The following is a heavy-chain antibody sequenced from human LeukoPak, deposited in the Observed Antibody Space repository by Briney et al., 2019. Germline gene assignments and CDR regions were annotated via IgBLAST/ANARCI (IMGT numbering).Heavy chain of an antibody. CDR2: INHSGST. D-gene: IGHD6-19*01. CDR1: GGSISSSSYY. V-gene: IGHV4-39*07. Sequence: SETLSLTCTVSGGSISSSSYYWGWIRQPPGKGLEWIGEINHSGSTNYNPSLKSRVTISVDTSKNQFSLKLSSVTAADTAVYYCASRIAVAGTSFDYWGQGTLVTVSS. CDR3: ASRIAVAGTSFDY. J-gene: IGHJ4*02.